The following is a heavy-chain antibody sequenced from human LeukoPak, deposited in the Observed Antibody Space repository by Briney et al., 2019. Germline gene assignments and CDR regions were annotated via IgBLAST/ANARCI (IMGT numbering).Heavy chain of an antibody. V-gene: IGHV4-34*01. J-gene: IGHJ4*02. CDR3: ARDGPWKSDC. D-gene: IGHD1-1*01. CDR2: TSGST. Sequence: SETLSLTCAVYGESLHGHYWSWIRQSPGKGLEWIGSTSGSTYYNPSLKSRVTISVDTSKNQFSLSLSSVTAADTAVYYYARDGPWKSDCWGQGTLVTVSS. CDR1: GESLHGHY.